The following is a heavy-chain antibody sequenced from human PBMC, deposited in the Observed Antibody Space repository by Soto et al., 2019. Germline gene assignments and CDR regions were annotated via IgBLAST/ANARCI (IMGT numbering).Heavy chain of an antibody. CDR1: GYTFTGYY. CDR3: SRANYDWYFDL. D-gene: IGHD1-7*01. CDR2: INAGNGNT. J-gene: IGHJ2*01. V-gene: IGHV1-3*01. Sequence: ASVKVSCKASGYTFTGYYMHWVRQAPGQGLEWMGWINAGNGNTKYSQKFQGRVTITRDTSASTAYMELSSLRSEDTAVYYCSRANYDWYFDLWGRGTLVTVSS.